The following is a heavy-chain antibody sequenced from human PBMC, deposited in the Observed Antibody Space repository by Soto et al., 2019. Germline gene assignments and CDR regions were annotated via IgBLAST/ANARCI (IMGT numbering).Heavy chain of an antibody. J-gene: IGHJ6*02. CDR2: IYPGDSDT. D-gene: IGHD6-13*01. CDR3: SRTAAAGKYYNGMDV. CDR1: GYSFTSYW. Sequence: GESLKISCKGSGYSFTSYWIGWARQMPGKGLEWMGIIYPGDSDTRYSPSFQGQVTISADKSISTAYLQWSSLKASDTAMYYFSRTAAAGKYYNGMDVAGLRTTVTVS. V-gene: IGHV5-51*01.